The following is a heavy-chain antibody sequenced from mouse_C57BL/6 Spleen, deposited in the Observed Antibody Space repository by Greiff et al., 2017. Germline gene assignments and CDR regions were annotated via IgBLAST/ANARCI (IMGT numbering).Heavy chain of an antibody. CDR2: IHPNSGST. D-gene: IGHD1-1*01. V-gene: IGHV1-64*01. CDR3: AGVFITTVVDYFDN. J-gene: IGHJ2*01. Sequence: QVQLQQPGAELVKPGASVKLSCKASGYTFTSYWMHWVKQRPGQGLEWIGMIHPNSGSTNYNEKFKSKATLTVDKSSSTAYMQLSSLTSEDSAVYYCAGVFITTVVDYFDNWGQGTTLTVSS. CDR1: GYTFTSYW.